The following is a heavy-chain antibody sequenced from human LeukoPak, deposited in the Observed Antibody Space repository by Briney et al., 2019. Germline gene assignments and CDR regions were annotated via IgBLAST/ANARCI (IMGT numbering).Heavy chain of an antibody. CDR1: GFTFSSYA. CDR3: GLGGGERYCSRIYFDY. Sequence: GGSLRLSCAASGFTFSSYAMSWVRQAPGKGLEWVSAISGSGGSTYYADSVKGRFTISRDNSKNTLYLQMNSLRAEDTAVYYCGLGGGERYCSRIYFDYWGQGTLVTVSS. J-gene: IGHJ4*02. V-gene: IGHV3-23*01. CDR2: ISGSGGST. D-gene: IGHD2-2*01.